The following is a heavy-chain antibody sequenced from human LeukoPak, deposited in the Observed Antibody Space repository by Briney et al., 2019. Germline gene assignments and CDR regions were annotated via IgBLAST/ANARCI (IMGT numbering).Heavy chain of an antibody. V-gene: IGHV3-30-3*01. J-gene: IGHJ4*02. CDR3: AREAPQGYFDY. CDR2: ISYDGSNK. CDR1: GFTFSSYA. Sequence: PGGSLRLSCAASGFTFSSYAMHWVRQAPGKGLEWVAVISYDGSNKYYADSVKGRFTISRDNSKNTLYLQMNSLRVEDTAIYYCAREAPQGYFDYWGRGTLVTVSS.